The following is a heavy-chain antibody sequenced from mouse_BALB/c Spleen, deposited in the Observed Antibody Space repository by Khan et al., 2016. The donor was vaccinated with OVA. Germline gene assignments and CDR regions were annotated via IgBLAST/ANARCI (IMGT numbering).Heavy chain of an antibody. CDR2: ISPGSVDT. Sequence: QVRLQQSGAELARPGASVKLSCKASGYTFTDYYTNGVKQRTGQGLERMGEISPGSVDTSYNEKSKGKATPTADKSSSTAYMQRNSLTSKASAVYFCARRNYFGYAFAYWGQGTLVPVSA. CDR3: ARRNYFGYAFAY. V-gene: IGHV1-77*01. D-gene: IGHD1-2*01. CDR1: GYTFTDYY. J-gene: IGHJ3*01.